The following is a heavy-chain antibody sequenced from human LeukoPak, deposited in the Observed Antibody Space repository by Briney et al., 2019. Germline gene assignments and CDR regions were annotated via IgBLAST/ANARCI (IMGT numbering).Heavy chain of an antibody. CDR2: IWLDGSNK. D-gene: IGHD4-17*01. CDR1: GFSFSTYG. V-gene: IGHV3-33*03. J-gene: IGHJ4*02. CDR3: AKGRAKATVTTGDH. Sequence: PGGSLRLSCEASGFSFSTYGMHWVRQAPGKGLEWVALIWLDGSNKHYADSVKGRFTISRDNSKNTLYLQMNSLRADDTAVYYCAKGRAKATVTTGDHWGQGTLATVSS.